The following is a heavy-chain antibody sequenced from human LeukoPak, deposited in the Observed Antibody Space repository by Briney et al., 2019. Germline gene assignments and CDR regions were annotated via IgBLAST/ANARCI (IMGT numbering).Heavy chain of an antibody. CDR1: GGTFSSYA. CDR3: ATGSSSPTSNWFDP. J-gene: IGHJ5*02. CDR2: IIPIFGTA. D-gene: IGHD6-13*01. V-gene: IGHV1-69*13. Sequence: SVKVSFKASGGTFSSYAISWVRQAPGQGLEWMGGIIPIFGTANYAQKFQGRVTITADESTSTAYMELSSLRSEDTAVYYCATGSSSPTSNWFDPWGQGTLVTVSS.